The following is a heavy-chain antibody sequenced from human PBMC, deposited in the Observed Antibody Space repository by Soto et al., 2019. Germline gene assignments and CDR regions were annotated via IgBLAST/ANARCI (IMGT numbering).Heavy chain of an antibody. J-gene: IGHJ5*02. Sequence: ASVKVSCKASGYTFTSYHMHWVRQAPGQGLEWMGIINPSGGSTSYAQKFQGRVTMTRDTSTSTVYMELSSLRSEDTAVYYCAREGYDFWSGYYGNWFDPWGQGTLVTVSS. CDR1: GYTFTSYH. V-gene: IGHV1-46*03. D-gene: IGHD3-3*01. CDR3: AREGYDFWSGYYGNWFDP. CDR2: INPSGGST.